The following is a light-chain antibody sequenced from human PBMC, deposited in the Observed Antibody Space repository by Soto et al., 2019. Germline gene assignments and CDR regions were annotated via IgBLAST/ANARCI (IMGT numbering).Light chain of an antibody. V-gene: IGKV1-5*03. Sequence: DIPMTQSPSTLSASVGDRVTITCRASQTIRGYLAWYQQKPGKAPKLLIYKASTLESGVPSRFSGSGSGTEFTLTISSLQPDDFATYYCQHYDAYSTWTFGQGTKVDIK. CDR2: KAS. J-gene: IGKJ1*01. CDR1: QTIRGY. CDR3: QHYDAYSTWT.